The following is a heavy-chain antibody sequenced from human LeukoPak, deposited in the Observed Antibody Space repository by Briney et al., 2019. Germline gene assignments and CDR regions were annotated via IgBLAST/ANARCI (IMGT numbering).Heavy chain of an antibody. D-gene: IGHD4-17*01. CDR1: GGSISSYY. Sequence: TSETLSFTCTVSGGSISSYYWSWIRQPPGKGREWIGNIYYSGSTNYNPSLKSRVTISVDTSKNQFSLKLSDVTLADAAVFYCASLYPGGYGDYADYWGQGTLVTVSS. V-gene: IGHV4-59*08. CDR3: ASLYPGGYGDYADY. J-gene: IGHJ4*02. CDR2: IYYSGST.